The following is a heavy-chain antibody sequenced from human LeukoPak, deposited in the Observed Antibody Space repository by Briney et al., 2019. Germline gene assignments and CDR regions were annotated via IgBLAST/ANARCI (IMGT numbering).Heavy chain of an antibody. V-gene: IGHV1-69*13. Sequence: SVKVSCKASGYTFTGYYMHWVRQAPGQGLEWMGGIIPIFGTANYAQKFQGRVTITADESTSTAYMELSSLRSEDTAVYYCARDRSRHDAFDIWGQGTMVTVSS. CDR1: GYTFTGYY. CDR2: IIPIFGTA. J-gene: IGHJ3*02. CDR3: ARDRSRHDAFDI.